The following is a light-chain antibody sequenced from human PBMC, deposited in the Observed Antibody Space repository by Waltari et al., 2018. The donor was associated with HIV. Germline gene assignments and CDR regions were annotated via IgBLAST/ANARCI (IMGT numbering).Light chain of an antibody. CDR1: NSNIGAGYD. Sequence: QSVLTQPPSVSGAPGQRVTLSCTGTNSNIGAGYDIHWYQHIPGTDAKLLSNGTARGPVGITDRTSGSRSATSASLAIAGLQAEDEGDYDWQADDSSLSGPIFGGGTKLTV. CDR3: QADDSSLSGPI. CDR2: GTA. J-gene: IGLJ2*01. V-gene: IGLV1-40*01.